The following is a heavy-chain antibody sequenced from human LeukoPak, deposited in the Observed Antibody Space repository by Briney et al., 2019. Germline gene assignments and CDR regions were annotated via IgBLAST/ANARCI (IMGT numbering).Heavy chain of an antibody. Sequence: GGSLRLSCAASGFTFSSYWMSWVRQAPGKGLEWVANIKQDGSEKYYVDSVKGRFTISRDNAKNSLYLQMNSLRAEDTAVYYCARAVDYYGFYYFDYWGQGTLVTVSS. D-gene: IGHD3-10*01. J-gene: IGHJ4*02. CDR1: GFTFSSYW. CDR2: IKQDGSEK. V-gene: IGHV3-7*01. CDR3: ARAVDYYGFYYFDY.